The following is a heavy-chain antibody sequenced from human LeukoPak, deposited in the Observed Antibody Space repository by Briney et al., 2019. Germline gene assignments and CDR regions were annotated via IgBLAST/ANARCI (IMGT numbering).Heavy chain of an antibody. CDR1: GYTFTGYY. CDR2: ISAYNGNT. CDR3: ARVGGPYNWFDP. J-gene: IGHJ5*02. Sequence: ASVKVSCKASGYTFTGYYMHWVRQAPGQGLEWMGWISAYNGNTNYAQKLQGRVTMTTDTSTSTAYMELRSLRSDDTAVYYCARVGGPYNWFDPWGQGTLVTVSS. D-gene: IGHD1-26*01. V-gene: IGHV1-18*04.